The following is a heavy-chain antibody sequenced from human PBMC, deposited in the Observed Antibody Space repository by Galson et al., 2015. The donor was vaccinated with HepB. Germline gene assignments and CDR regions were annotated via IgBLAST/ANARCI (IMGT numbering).Heavy chain of an antibody. CDR1: GFTLNTYA. Sequence: SLRLSCAASGFTLNTYAMNWVRQAPGKGLEWVSGISGNGYSTYYADSVKGRFTISRDDAKNSLFLQLNSLRAEDTAVYYCARDQCGGRGGDACYPACYLDNWGQGTLVTVSS. D-gene: IGHD2-21*01. CDR2: ISGNGYST. CDR3: ARDQCGGRGGDACYPACYLDN. V-gene: IGHV3-23*01. J-gene: IGHJ4*02.